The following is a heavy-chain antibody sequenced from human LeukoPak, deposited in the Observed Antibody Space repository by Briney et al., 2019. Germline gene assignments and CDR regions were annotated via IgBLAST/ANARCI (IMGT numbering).Heavy chain of an antibody. J-gene: IGHJ1*01. CDR2: IYSGGAT. CDR1: GFTVISNL. Sequence: GGSLRLSCAASGFTVISNLMTWVRQSPGRGLEWLSSIYSGGATYYADSVKGRFTISRDNAKNSLHLQMNSLRAEDTAVYYCVRRGLIETEYPERWGQGTQVIVSS. CDR3: VRRGLIETEYPER. D-gene: IGHD2/OR15-2a*01. V-gene: IGHV3-53*01.